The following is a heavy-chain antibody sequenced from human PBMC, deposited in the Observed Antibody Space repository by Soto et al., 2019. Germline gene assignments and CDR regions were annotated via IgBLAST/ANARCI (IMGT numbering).Heavy chain of an antibody. CDR3: ARSALVLGIYLPIADWFDP. J-gene: IGHJ5*02. D-gene: IGHD3-16*02. V-gene: IGHV1-2*02. Sequence: ASVKVSCKASGYTFTAYYVHWVRQAPGQGLEWMGWINPSSGDTNYAQNFQGRVTMTTSISTAYMELKTLRSDDTAVYYCARSALVLGIYLPIADWFDPWGQGTLVTVSS. CDR1: GYTFTAYY. CDR2: INPSSGDT.